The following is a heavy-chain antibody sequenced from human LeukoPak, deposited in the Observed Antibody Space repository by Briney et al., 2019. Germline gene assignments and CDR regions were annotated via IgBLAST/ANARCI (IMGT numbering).Heavy chain of an antibody. CDR1: GYTFTGYY. V-gene: IGHV1-8*02. CDR3: ARPSGLLDSHDAFDI. J-gene: IGHJ3*02. CDR2: MNPNSGHA. Sequence: ASVKVSCKASGYTFTGYYMHWVRQAPGQGLEWMGWMNPNSGHAGYAQRFQGRVTMTRNTSISTACMELSSLRSDDTAVYYCARPSGLLDSHDAFDIWGQGTMVTVSS. D-gene: IGHD1-26*01.